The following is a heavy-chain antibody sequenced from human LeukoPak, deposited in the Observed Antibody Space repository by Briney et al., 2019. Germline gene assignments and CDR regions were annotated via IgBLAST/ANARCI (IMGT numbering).Heavy chain of an antibody. CDR1: GYTFTSYY. CDR2: INPSGGST. V-gene: IGHV1-46*01. D-gene: IGHD3-22*01. J-gene: IGHJ4*02. CDR3: ARAPGYYYDSSGYPFDY. Sequence: ASVKVSCKASGYTFTSYYMHWVRQAPGQGLEWMGIINPSGGSTSYAQKFQGRVTMTRDMSTSTVYMELSSLRSEDTAVYYCARAPGYYYDSSGYPFDYWGQGTLVTVSS.